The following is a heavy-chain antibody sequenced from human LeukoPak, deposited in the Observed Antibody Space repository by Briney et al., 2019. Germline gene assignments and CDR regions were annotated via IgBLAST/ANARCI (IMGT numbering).Heavy chain of an antibody. CDR3: ARHASGSYNNFQH. D-gene: IGHD1-26*01. CDR2: INHSGST. V-gene: IGHV4-34*01. CDR1: GGSFSGYY. J-gene: IGHJ1*01. Sequence: SETLSLTCAVYGGSFSGYYWSWIRQPPGKGLEWIGEINHSGSTNYNPSLKSRVTISVDTSKNQFSLKLSSVTAADTAVYYCARHASGSYNNFQHWGQGTLVTVS.